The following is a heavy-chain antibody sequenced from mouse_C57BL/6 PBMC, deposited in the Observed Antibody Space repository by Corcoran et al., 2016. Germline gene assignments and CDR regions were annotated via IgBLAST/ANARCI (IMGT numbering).Heavy chain of an antibody. CDR2: IYPGDGDT. CDR1: GYAFSSYW. V-gene: IGHV1-80*01. Sequence: QVQLQQSGAELVKPGASVKISCKASGYAFSSYWMNWVKQRPGKGLEWIGQIYPGDGDTNYNGKFKGKATLTADKSSSTAYMQLSSLTSEDSAVYFCAREGIYYGPPIAMDDWGQGTSVTVSS. CDR3: AREGIYYGPPIAMDD. J-gene: IGHJ4*01. D-gene: IGHD2-1*01.